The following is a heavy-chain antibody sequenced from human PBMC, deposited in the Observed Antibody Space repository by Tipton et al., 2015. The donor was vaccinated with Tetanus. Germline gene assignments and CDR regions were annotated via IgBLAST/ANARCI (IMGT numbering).Heavy chain of an antibody. V-gene: IGHV4-34*01. CDR2: INHSGST. CDR3: ARGYVPADDYGDYHGRYFDL. Sequence: TLSLTCAVYGGSFSGYFWSWIRQPPGKGLEWIGEINHSGSTNYNPSLKSRVTISVDTSKNQFSLRLSSVTAADTAVYYCARGYVPADDYGDYHGRYFDLRGRGTLVTVSS. CDR1: GGSFSGYF. D-gene: IGHD4-17*01. J-gene: IGHJ2*01.